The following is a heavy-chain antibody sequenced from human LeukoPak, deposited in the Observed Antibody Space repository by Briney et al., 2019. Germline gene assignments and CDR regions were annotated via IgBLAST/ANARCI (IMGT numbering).Heavy chain of an antibody. D-gene: IGHD4-17*01. CDR3: ARDLVLGYGDYEYYFDY. Sequence: GASVKVSCKASGYTFTSYGISWVRQAPGQGLEWMGWISAYNGNTNYAQKLQGRVTMTTDTSTSTAYMELRSLRSDDTAVYYCARDLVLGYGDYEYYFDYWGQGTLVTVSS. V-gene: IGHV1-18*01. CDR1: GYTFTSYG. J-gene: IGHJ4*02. CDR2: ISAYNGNT.